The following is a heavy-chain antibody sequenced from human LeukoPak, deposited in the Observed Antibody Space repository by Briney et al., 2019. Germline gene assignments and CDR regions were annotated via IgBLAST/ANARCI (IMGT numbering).Heavy chain of an antibody. CDR3: ARGPQGVVPAAMRYYYYMDV. CDR1: GGTFSSYA. J-gene: IGHJ6*03. Sequence: ASVKVSCKASGGTFSSYAISWVRQAPGQGLELMGRIIPIFGTANYAQKFQGRVTITTDESTSTAYMELSSLRSEDTAVYYCARGPQGVVPAAMRYYYYMDVWGKGTTVTVSS. CDR2: IIPIFGTA. V-gene: IGHV1-69*05. D-gene: IGHD2-2*01.